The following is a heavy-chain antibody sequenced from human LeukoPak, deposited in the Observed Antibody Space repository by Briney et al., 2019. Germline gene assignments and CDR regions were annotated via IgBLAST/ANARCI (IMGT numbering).Heavy chain of an antibody. V-gene: IGHV4-59*12. Sequence: SETLSLTCTVSGGSISSYYWSWIRQPPGKGLEWIGYIYYSGSTNYNPSLKSRVTISVDTSKNQFSLKLSSVTAADTAVYYCARDGYSYGYGFNWGQGTLVTVSS. D-gene: IGHD5-18*01. J-gene: IGHJ4*02. CDR1: GGSISSYY. CDR2: IYYSGST. CDR3: ARDGYSYGYGFN.